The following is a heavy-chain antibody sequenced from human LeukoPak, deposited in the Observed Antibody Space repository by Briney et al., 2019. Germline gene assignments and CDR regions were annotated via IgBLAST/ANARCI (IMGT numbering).Heavy chain of an antibody. CDR3: VRAHHPGGWFDP. CDR2: IKQDGSEK. CDR1: GFKFDDYG. Sequence: PGGSLRLSCTASGFKFDDYGMTWVRQAPGKGLEWVANIKQDGSEKYYVDSVKGRFTISRDNAKNSLYLQMNSLTAEDTAVHYCVRAHHPGGWFDPWGQGTLVTVSS. D-gene: IGHD3-10*01. V-gene: IGHV3-7*04. J-gene: IGHJ5*02.